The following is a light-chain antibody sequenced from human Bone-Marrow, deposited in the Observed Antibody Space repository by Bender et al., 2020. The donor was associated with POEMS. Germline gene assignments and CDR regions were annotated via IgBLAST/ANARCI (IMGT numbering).Light chain of an antibody. V-gene: IGLV2-11*01. CDR1: STDVGTYNY. CDR2: DVD. Sequence: QSALTQPRSVSGSPGQSVTISCTGTSTDVGTYNYVSWYQQHPGKAPKLMIYDVDKRPSGVPDRFSGSKVGNTASLTITGLQAEDEGDYYCQSYDNSLGGWVFGGGTKLTVL. CDR3: QSYDNSLGGWV. J-gene: IGLJ3*02.